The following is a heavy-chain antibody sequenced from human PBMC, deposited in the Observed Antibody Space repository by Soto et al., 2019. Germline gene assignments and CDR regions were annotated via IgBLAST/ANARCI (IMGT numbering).Heavy chain of an antibody. J-gene: IGHJ4*02. CDR2: IYNSGIT. CDR1: GGSISSSDHY. D-gene: IGHD3-16*01. CDR3: ARPSFGGVTPFVY. Sequence: SETLSLTCTVSGGSISSSDHYWGWIRQPPGKGLEWIGSIYNSGITYYNPSLKSRVTISVNTSKNQFSLKLNSVTAADTAVYFCARPSFGGVTPFVYWGQGTLVTVSS. V-gene: IGHV4-39*01.